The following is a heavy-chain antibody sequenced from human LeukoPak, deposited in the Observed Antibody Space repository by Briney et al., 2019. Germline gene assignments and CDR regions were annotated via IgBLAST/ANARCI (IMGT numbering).Heavy chain of an antibody. V-gene: IGHV1-24*01. J-gene: IGHJ4*02. D-gene: IGHD6-13*01. CDR2: FDPEDGET. CDR1: GYTLTELS. CDR3: ARVSLGSSLDY. Sequence: ASVKVSCKVSGYTLTELSMHWVRQAPGKGLEWMGGFDPEDGETIYAQKFQGRVTMTTDTSTGTAYMELRSLRSDDTAVYYCARVSLGSSLDYWGQGTLVTVSS.